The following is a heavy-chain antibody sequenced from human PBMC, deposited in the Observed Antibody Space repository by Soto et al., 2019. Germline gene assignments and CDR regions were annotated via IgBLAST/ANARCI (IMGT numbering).Heavy chain of an antibody. J-gene: IGHJ4*02. D-gene: IGHD3-10*01. CDR2: IYYSGST. Sequence: SETLSLTCTVSGGSISSYYWIWIRQPPGKGLEWIGYIYYSGSTNYNPSLKSRVTISVDTSKNQFSLKLSSATAADTAVYYCARAQGAESGFGENWGQGTLVTVSS. CDR3: ARAQGAESGFGEN. V-gene: IGHV4-59*01. CDR1: GGSISSYY.